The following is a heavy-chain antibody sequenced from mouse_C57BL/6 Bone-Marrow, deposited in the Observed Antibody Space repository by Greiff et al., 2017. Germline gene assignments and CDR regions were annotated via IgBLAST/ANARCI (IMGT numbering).Heavy chain of an antibody. CDR1: GFTFSSYA. J-gene: IGHJ1*03. D-gene: IGHD4-1*01. CDR3: ARDRELGRRYFDV. Sequence: EVKLVESGGGLVKPGGSLKLSCAASGFTFSSYAMSWVRQTPEKRLEWVATISDGGSYTYYPDNVKGRLTISRDNAKNNLYLQMSHLKSEDTAMYYCARDRELGRRYFDVWGTGTTVTVSS. V-gene: IGHV5-4*01. CDR2: ISDGGSYT.